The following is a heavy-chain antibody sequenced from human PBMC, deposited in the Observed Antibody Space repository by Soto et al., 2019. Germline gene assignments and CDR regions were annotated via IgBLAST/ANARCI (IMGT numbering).Heavy chain of an antibody. CDR2: IIPIFGTT. CDR1: GGTFNSYA. V-gene: IGHV1-69*12. Sequence: QVQLVQSGAEVKKPGSPVKVSCKASGGTFNSYAINWVRQAPGQGLEWMGGIIPIFGTTNNAQKFQGRVTITADESTGTAYMKLSSLRSEDTAVYYCAISLGAYCGGDCYSGMDVWGQGTTVTVSS. D-gene: IGHD2-21*02. J-gene: IGHJ6*02. CDR3: AISLGAYCGGDCYSGMDV.